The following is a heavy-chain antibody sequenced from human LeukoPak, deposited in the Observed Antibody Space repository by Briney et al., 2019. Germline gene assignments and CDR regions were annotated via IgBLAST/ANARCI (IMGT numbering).Heavy chain of an antibody. Sequence: SETLSLTCAVYGGSFSGYYWSWIRQPPGKGLEWIGDINHSGSTNYNPSLKSRVTISVDMSKNQVSLKLSSVTAADTAVYYCARGPPAKPGTGYYYGMDVWGQGTTVTVSS. CDR3: ARGPPAKPGTGYYYGMDV. J-gene: IGHJ6*02. V-gene: IGHV4-34*01. D-gene: IGHD2-2*01. CDR2: INHSGST. CDR1: GGSFSGYY.